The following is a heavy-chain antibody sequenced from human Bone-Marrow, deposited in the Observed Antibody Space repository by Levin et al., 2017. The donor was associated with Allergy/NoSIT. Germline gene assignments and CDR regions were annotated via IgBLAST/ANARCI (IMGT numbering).Heavy chain of an antibody. J-gene: IGHJ6*03. V-gene: IGHV4-61*01. CDR2: IDYSGIT. CDR3: ARDLDYYYYIDI. CDR1: GASVNSGSNY. Sequence: SETLSLTCAVSGASVNSGSNYWSWIRQSPGKGLEWIGNIDYSGITIYNPSLRSRVTISADTSKNQFPLTLTSVTAADTAVYYCARDLDYYYYIDIWGKGTTVTVSS.